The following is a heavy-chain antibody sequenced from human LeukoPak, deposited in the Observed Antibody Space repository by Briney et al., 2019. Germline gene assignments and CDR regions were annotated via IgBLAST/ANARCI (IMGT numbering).Heavy chain of an antibody. Sequence: PSETLSLTCAVYGGSFSGYYWSWIRQPPGKGLEWIGEINHSGSTNYNPSLKSRVTISVDTSKNQFSLKLSSVTAAGTAVYYCARGRNDSSGYSGSDYWGQGTLVSVSS. CDR3: ARGRNDSSGYSGSDY. CDR1: GGSFSGYY. CDR2: INHSGST. J-gene: IGHJ4*02. D-gene: IGHD3-22*01. V-gene: IGHV4-34*01.